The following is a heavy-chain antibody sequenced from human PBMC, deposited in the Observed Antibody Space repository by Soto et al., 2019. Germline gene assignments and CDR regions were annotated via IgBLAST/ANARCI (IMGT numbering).Heavy chain of an antibody. Sequence: EVQLLESGGGWVQPGGSLRLSCAASGFTVSSHAMNWVRQAPGKGLEWVSYISSSSTIFYAVSVQGRCTISRDSAENSLFLQMNSRRDEDTAVYYCPSQLYPHSSAWDWGQGSLVTVSS. CDR3: PSQLYPHSSAWD. CDR2: ISSSSTI. V-gene: IGHV3-48*02. CDR1: GFTVSSHA. D-gene: IGHD2-2*01. J-gene: IGHJ4*02.